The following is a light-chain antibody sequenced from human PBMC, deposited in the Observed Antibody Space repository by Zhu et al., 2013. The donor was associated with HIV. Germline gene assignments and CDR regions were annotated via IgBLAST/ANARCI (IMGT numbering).Light chain of an antibody. CDR3: QQYNKWPSWT. CDR1: QSISSN. J-gene: IGKJ1*01. CDR2: GAS. V-gene: IGKV3-15*01. Sequence: EIVMTQSPATVSVSPGERATLSCRASQSISSNLAWYQQRPGQPPRLLIFGASTRATGISARFSGSGSGTEFTLTISSLQSEDFAIYYCQQYNKWPSWTFGPGTKVEIK.